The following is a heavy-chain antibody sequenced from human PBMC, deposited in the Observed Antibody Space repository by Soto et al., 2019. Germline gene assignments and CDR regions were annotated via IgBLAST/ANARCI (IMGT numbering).Heavy chain of an antibody. CDR1: GGSISSGGYY. D-gene: IGHD3-22*01. Sequence: KPSETLSLTCTVSGGSISSGGYYWSWIRQHPGKGLEWIGYIYYSGSTYYNPSLKSRVTISVDTSKNQFSLKLSSVTAADTAVYYCARGTMVVKRMDVWGQGTTVTVSS. CDR2: IYYSGST. V-gene: IGHV4-31*03. J-gene: IGHJ6*02. CDR3: ARGTMVVKRMDV.